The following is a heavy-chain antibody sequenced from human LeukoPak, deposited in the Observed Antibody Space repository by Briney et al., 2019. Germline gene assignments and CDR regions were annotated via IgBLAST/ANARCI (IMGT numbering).Heavy chain of an antibody. J-gene: IGHJ6*03. V-gene: IGHV1-2*02. D-gene: IGHD3-3*01. CDR3: ARGTNFWSGYPSDHYMDV. CDR2: INPNSGGT. CDR1: GYTFTDFY. Sequence: ASVKVSCKASGYTFTDFYIHWVRQAPGQGLEYMGWINPNSGGTNYAQKFQGRVTMTRDTSISTAYMELSNLRSDDTAVYFCARGTNFWSGYPSDHYMDVWGKGTTVIVSS.